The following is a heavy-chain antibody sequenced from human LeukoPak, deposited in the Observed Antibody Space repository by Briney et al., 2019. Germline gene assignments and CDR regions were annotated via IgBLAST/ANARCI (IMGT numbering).Heavy chain of an antibody. CDR3: AKGTNGWGIIGPLFAS. J-gene: IGHJ5*01. CDR2: IYPGDSDT. Sequence: GESLKISCKGSGYSFTSYWIGWVRQMPGKGLEWMGIIYPGDSDTRYSPSFQGQVTISADKSISTAYLQWSSLHASDTAMDYCAKGTNGWGIIGPLFASWGQEPWSPSPQ. D-gene: IGHD3-10*01. CDR1: GYSFTSYW. V-gene: IGHV5-51*01.